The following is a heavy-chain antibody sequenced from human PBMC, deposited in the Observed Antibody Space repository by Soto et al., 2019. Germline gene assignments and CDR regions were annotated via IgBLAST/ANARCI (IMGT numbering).Heavy chain of an antibody. Sequence: QVQLVQSGAEVKKPGSSVKVSCKASGGTFSSYAISWVRQAPGQGLEWMGGIIPIFGTANYAQKFQGRVTITADKSTSTAYMELSSLRSEDTAVYYCASGNLGYCSGGSCYSRPSGGGYYDYGMDVWGQGTTVTVSS. CDR3: ASGNLGYCSGGSCYSRPSGGGYYDYGMDV. D-gene: IGHD2-15*01. V-gene: IGHV1-69*06. J-gene: IGHJ6*02. CDR1: GGTFSSYA. CDR2: IIPIFGTA.